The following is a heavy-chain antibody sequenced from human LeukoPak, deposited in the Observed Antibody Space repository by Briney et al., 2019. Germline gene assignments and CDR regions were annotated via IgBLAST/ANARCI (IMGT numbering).Heavy chain of an antibody. J-gene: IGHJ4*02. CDR1: GFTFDDYG. D-gene: IGHD2-15*01. Sequence: AGGSLRLSCAASGFTFDDYGMSWVRQAPGKGLEWVSGINWNGGSTGYADSVKGRFTISRDNAKNSLYLQMNSLRAGDTAVYYCARAATTLEDYWGQGTLVTVSS. CDR3: ARAATTLEDY. V-gene: IGHV3-20*04. CDR2: INWNGGST.